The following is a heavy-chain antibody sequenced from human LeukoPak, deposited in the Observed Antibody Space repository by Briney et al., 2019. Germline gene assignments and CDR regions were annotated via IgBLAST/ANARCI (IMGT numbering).Heavy chain of an antibody. CDR3: ARGQLVQTDY. CDR1: GGSINNYY. D-gene: IGHD6-6*01. Sequence: PSETLSLTCTVSGGSINNYYWSWIRQTPGKGLEWIGYIYYSGSTNYNPSLKSRVTISVDTSKNQFSLKLSSVTAADTAVYYCARGQLVQTDYWGQGTLVTVSS. J-gene: IGHJ4*02. V-gene: IGHV4-59*01. CDR2: IYYSGST.